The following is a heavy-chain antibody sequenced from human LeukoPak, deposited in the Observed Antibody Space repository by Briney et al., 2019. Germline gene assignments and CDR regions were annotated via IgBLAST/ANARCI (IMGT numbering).Heavy chain of an antibody. J-gene: IGHJ4*02. CDR2: LDPEDGEM. CDR3: ATGRTKWDLLNY. Sequence: ASVKVSCKVSGYTLTELSLHWVRQAPGKGLEWMGGLDPEDGEMIYSQKFQGRVTMTEDTSTDIAYMEMSILRSEDTAVYYCATGRTKWDLLNYWGQGTLVTVSS. D-gene: IGHD1-26*01. CDR1: GYTLTELS. V-gene: IGHV1-24*01.